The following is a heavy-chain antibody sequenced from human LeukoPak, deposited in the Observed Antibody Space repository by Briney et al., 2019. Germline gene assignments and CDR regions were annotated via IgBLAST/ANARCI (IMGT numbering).Heavy chain of an antibody. J-gene: IGHJ4*02. Sequence: GRSLRLSCAASGFTFSNYGMHWVRQAPGKGLEWVAIISFDGKSKYYADSVKGRFTISRDNSKNTLYLQMNSLRAEDTAMYYCAKDMYGDYGVDYWGQGTLVTVSS. CDR2: ISFDGKSK. CDR3: AKDMYGDYGVDY. CDR1: GFTFSNYG. D-gene: IGHD4-17*01. V-gene: IGHV3-30*18.